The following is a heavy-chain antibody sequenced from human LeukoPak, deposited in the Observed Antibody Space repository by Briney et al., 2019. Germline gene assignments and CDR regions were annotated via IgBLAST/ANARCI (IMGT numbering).Heavy chain of an antibody. J-gene: IGHJ3*02. CDR2: IRTSGSTI. V-gene: IGHV3-48*03. CDR1: GFTSSSYE. Sequence: GGSLRLSCAASGFTSSSYEMNWVRQAPGKGLEWVSYIRTSGSTIYYGDSVKGRFTISRDNAKNSLYLQMNSLRAEDTAVYYCARGSHSSGFGPRLAFDIWGQGTMVTVSS. CDR3: ARGSHSSGFGPRLAFDI. D-gene: IGHD3-22*01.